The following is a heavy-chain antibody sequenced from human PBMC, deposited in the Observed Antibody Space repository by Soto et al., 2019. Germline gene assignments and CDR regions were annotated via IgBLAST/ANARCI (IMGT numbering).Heavy chain of an antibody. CDR2: TYYRSKWYN. V-gene: IGHV6-1*01. D-gene: IGHD3-16*01. Sequence: PSQTLSLTCAISGDSVSSNSAAWNWIRQSPSRGLEWLGRTYYRSKWYNDYAVSVKSRITINPDTSKNQFSLQLNSVTPEDTAVYYCARVSLDSSSTYYSMDVWGQGTTVTVSS. J-gene: IGHJ6*02. CDR3: ARVSLDSSSTYYSMDV. CDR1: GDSVSSNSAA.